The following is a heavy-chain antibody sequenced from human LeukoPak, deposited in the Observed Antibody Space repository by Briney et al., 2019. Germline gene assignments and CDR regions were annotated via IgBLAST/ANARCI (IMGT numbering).Heavy chain of an antibody. D-gene: IGHD2-21*01. CDR2: ISSSSSYI. J-gene: IGHJ4*02. Sequence: GSLRLSCAASGFTFSGYAMSWVRQAPGKGLEWVSSISSSSSYIYYADSVKGRFTISRDNAKNSLYLQMNSLRAEDTAVYYCARGSYVSCGGDCYFPYYFDYWAREPWSPSPQ. CDR1: GFTFSGYA. CDR3: ARGSYVSCGGDCYFPYYFDY. V-gene: IGHV3-21*01.